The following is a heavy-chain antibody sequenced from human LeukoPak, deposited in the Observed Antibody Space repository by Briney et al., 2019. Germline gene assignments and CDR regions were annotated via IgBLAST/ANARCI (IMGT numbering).Heavy chain of an antibody. V-gene: IGHV4-59*01. Sequence: SETLSLTCTVSGGSISSYYWSWIRQPPGKGLEWIGYIYYSGSTNYHPSLKSRVTISLDTSKNQFSLKLSSVTAADTAVYYCATSRWRYGSVDYRGQGTLVTVSS. D-gene: IGHD3-10*01. CDR1: GGSISSYY. CDR3: ATSRWRYGSVDY. CDR2: IYYSGST. J-gene: IGHJ4*02.